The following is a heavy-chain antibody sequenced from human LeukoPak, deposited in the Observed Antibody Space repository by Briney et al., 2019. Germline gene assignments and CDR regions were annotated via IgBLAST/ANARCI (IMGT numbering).Heavy chain of an antibody. J-gene: IGHJ6*03. Sequence: GTLRLSCAASGFTFKKYDVTWVRQAPGKGLEWVSYISTNGRTIYYADSVKGRFTMSRDNAKNSLYLQMNSLRAEDTAVYYCARDFRGYSMDVWGKGTTVTISS. CDR1: GFTFKKYD. D-gene: IGHD3-10*01. CDR2: ISTNGRTI. V-gene: IGHV3-48*03. CDR3: ARDFRGYSMDV.